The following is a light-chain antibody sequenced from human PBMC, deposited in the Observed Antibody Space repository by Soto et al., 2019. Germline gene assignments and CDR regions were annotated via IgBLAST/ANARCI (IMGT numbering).Light chain of an antibody. Sequence: DTQITQSTSTLSASVGDRVTITCRASESISTWLAWYQQKPGKAPNLLIYKASSLESGVPSRFSGSGSGTEFTLTISSLQSEDFAVYYCQQYNNWPPVTFGQGTKVDI. J-gene: IGKJ1*01. CDR1: ESISTW. V-gene: IGKV1-5*03. CDR2: KAS. CDR3: QQYNNWPPVT.